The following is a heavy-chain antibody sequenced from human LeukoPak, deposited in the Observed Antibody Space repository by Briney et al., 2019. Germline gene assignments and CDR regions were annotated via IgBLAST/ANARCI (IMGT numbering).Heavy chain of an antibody. CDR2: IYYSGGT. Sequence: PSETLSLTCTVSGGSISSSSYYWGWIRQPPGKGLEWIGSIYYSGGTYYNPSLKSRVTISVDTSKNQFSLKLSSVTAADTAVYYCARVFRSSSKFDYWGQGTLVTVSS. CDR3: ARVFRSSSKFDY. D-gene: IGHD6-6*01. V-gene: IGHV4-39*07. J-gene: IGHJ4*02. CDR1: GGSISSSSYY.